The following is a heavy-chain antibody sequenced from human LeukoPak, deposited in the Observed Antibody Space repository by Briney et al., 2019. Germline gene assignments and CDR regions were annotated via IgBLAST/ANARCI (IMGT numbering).Heavy chain of an antibody. D-gene: IGHD3-10*01. CDR2: INWNGGST. Sequence: PGGSLRLSCAASGFTFDDYGMSWVRQAPGKGLEWVSGINWNGGSTGYADSVKGRFTISRDNAKNSLYLQMNSLRAEDTALYYCAKDSRMGFGELLYAFDYWGQGTLVTVSS. CDR1: GFTFDDYG. V-gene: IGHV3-20*04. J-gene: IGHJ4*02. CDR3: AKDSRMGFGELLYAFDY.